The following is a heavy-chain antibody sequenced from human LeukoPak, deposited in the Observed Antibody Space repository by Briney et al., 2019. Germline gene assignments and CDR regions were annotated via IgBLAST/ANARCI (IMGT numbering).Heavy chain of an antibody. D-gene: IGHD3-16*01. CDR2: INDNGAGT. J-gene: IGHJ6*03. V-gene: IGHV3-23*01. CDR3: AKGLRTGVGPYMGYHYYMDV. Sequence: GGSLRLSCAASGFTFSTYAMSWVRQAPGKGLKWVSTINDNGAGTYYADSVKGRFTISRDNSYNTVSLQMNSLRDEDTGVYFCAKGLRTGVGPYMGYHYYMDVWGKGATVTVSS. CDR1: GFTFSTYA.